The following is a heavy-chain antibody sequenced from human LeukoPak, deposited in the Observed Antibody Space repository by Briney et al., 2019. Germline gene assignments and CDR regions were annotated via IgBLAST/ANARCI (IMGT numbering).Heavy chain of an antibody. CDR1: GYTFTSYG. CDR2: ISAYNGNT. Sequence: ASVKVSCKASGYTFTSYGISWVRQAPGQGLEWMGWISAYNGNTNYAQKLQGRVTMTTDTSTSTAYMELRSLRSDDTAVYYCARDRELTIFGVVIPTFDYWGQGTLVTVSS. D-gene: IGHD3-3*01. J-gene: IGHJ4*02. CDR3: ARDRELTIFGVVIPTFDY. V-gene: IGHV1-18*01.